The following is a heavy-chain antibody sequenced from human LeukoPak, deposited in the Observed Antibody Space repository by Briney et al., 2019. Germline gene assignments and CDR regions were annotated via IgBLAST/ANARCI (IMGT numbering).Heavy chain of an antibody. CDR2: ISIDGTST. CDR3: GRALGSPLDY. V-gene: IGHV3-74*01. Sequence: GQSLTLSCAPSGLSLTIVWVHWVSHVPGEGLVWVWRISIDGTSTDYAEFVKGRFIITRDNAKNTLYLQMNSLRVEDTAVYYCGRALGSPLDYWGQGTLVTVSA. CDR1: GLSLTIVW. J-gene: IGHJ4*02. D-gene: IGHD1-26*01.